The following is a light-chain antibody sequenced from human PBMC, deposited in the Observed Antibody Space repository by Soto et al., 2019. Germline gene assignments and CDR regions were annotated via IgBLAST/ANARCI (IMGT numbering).Light chain of an antibody. CDR2: AAS. CDR1: QSISNY. Sequence: DIQMTQSPSSLSASVGDRVTITCRASQSISNYLNWYQQKPGKAPKLLLYAASSMQSGVPSRFSGSGSDTDFTLTIRSLQPEDSATYYSQPRFSPLWTFGQGTKMEV. V-gene: IGKV1-39*01. CDR3: QPRFSPLWT. J-gene: IGKJ1*01.